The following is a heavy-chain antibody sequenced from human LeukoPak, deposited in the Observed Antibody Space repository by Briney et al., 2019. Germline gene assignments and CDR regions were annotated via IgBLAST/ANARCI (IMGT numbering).Heavy chain of an antibody. J-gene: IGHJ6*02. CDR2: IYYSGST. Sequence: PSETLSLTCTVSGVSISSYYWSWIRQPPGKGLEWIGYIYYSGSTNYNPSLKSRVTISVDTSKNQFSLKLSSVTAADTAVYYCARVAGSDYYYYGMDVWGQGTTVTVSS. D-gene: IGHD6-19*01. V-gene: IGHV4-59*01. CDR3: ARVAGSDYYYYGMDV. CDR1: GVSISSYY.